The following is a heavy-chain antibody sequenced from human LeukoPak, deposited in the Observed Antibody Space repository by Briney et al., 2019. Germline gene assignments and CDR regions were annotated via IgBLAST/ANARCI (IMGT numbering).Heavy chain of an antibody. D-gene: IGHD3-10*01. CDR3: ARDGWAGSGSSV. CDR2: ISSGGRTI. Sequence: GGSLRLSCAASGFTFSSYSMSWIRQAPGKGLEWVSYISSGGRTIYYADSVKGRFTISRDNAKNSLYLQMNSLRAEDTAVYYCARDGWAGSGSSVWGQGTLVTVSS. V-gene: IGHV3-48*04. J-gene: IGHJ4*02. CDR1: GFTFSSYS.